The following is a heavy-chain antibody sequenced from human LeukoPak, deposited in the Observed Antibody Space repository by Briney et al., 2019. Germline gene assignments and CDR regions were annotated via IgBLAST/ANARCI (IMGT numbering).Heavy chain of an antibody. CDR3: ARQMDTAMVTGHYYNYMDV. J-gene: IGHJ6*03. CDR2: IYDGGST. D-gene: IGHD5-18*01. CDR1: GGSISSYY. Sequence: SETLSLTCTVSGGSISSYYWSWIRQPPGKGLEWIGYIYDGGSTNYNPSLKSRVTISVDTSKNQFSLKLRSVTAADTAVYYCARQMDTAMVTGHYYNYMDVWGKGTTVIVSS. V-gene: IGHV4-59*08.